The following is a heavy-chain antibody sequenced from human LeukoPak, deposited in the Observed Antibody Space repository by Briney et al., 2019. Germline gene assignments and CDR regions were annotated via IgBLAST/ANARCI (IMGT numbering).Heavy chain of an antibody. CDR2: IHPNSGGT. Sequence: ASVKVSCKASGYTFTGYYMHWVRQAPGQGLGAMVGIHPNSGGTNYAQKFQGRVTMTRDTSISTAYMELNRLISDDTAVYYCARFGSSTPPLFDYWGQGTLVTVSS. D-gene: IGHD1-26*01. J-gene: IGHJ4*02. CDR1: GYTFTGYY. V-gene: IGHV1-2*02. CDR3: ARFGSSTPPLFDY.